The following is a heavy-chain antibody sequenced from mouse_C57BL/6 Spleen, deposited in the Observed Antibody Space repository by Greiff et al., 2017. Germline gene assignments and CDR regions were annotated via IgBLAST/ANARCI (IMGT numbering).Heavy chain of an antibody. CDR2: ISSGGSYT. Sequence: EVKVVESGGDLVKPGGSLKLSCAASGFTFSSYGMSWVRQTPDKRLEWVATISSGGSYTYYPDSVKGRFTISRDNAKNTLYLQMSSLKSEDTAMYYCARGKLDDWGQGTSVTVSS. V-gene: IGHV5-6*01. CDR3: ARGKLDD. CDR1: GFTFSSYG. J-gene: IGHJ4*01.